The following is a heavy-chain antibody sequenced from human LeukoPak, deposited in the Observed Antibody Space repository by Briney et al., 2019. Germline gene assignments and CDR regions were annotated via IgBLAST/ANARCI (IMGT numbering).Heavy chain of an antibody. Sequence: ASVKVSCKASGFTFTSSAVQWVRQARGQRLEWIGWIVVGSGNTNYAQKFQERVTIPRDMSTSTAYMELSSLRSEDTAVYYCAADLGYSSGWYYFDYWGQGTLVTVSS. CDR1: GFTFTSSA. CDR2: IVVGSGNT. J-gene: IGHJ4*02. V-gene: IGHV1-58*01. D-gene: IGHD6-19*01. CDR3: AADLGYSSGWYYFDY.